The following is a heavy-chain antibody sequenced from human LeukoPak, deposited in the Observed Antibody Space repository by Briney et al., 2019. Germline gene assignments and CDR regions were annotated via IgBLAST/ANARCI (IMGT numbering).Heavy chain of an antibody. J-gene: IGHJ4*02. CDR3: ARRSSGNFDY. D-gene: IGHD6-19*01. CDR2: IYYSGST. V-gene: IGHV4-39*01. CDR1: GCSISSSSYY. Sequence: SETLSLTCTVSGCSISSSSYYWGWIRQPPGEWLEWIGSIYYSGSTYYNPSLKSRVTISVDTSKNQFSLKLSSVTAADTAVYYCARRSSGNFDYWGQGTLVTVSS.